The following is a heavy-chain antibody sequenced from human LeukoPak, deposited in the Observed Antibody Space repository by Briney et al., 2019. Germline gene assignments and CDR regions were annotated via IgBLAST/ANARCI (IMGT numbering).Heavy chain of an antibody. Sequence: EXLSLTCTVSGGSISSYYWSWLRQPPGKGLEWIGYIYYSGSTNYNPSLKSRVTISVDTSKNQFSLKLSSVTAADTAVYYCARIPAAMDSWFDPWGQGTLVTVSS. D-gene: IGHD2-2*01. J-gene: IGHJ5*02. V-gene: IGHV4-59*01. CDR3: ARIPAAMDSWFDP. CDR2: IYYSGST. CDR1: GGSISSYY.